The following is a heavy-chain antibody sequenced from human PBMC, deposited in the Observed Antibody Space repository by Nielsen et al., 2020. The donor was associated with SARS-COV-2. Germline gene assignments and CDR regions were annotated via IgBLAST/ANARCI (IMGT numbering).Heavy chain of an antibody. D-gene: IGHD2-15*01. J-gene: IGHJ1*01. Sequence: GGSLRLSCAASGFTFSSYGMHWVRQAPGKGLEWVAVIWYDGSNKYYADSVKGRFTISRDNSKNTLYLQMNSLRAEDTAVYYCARGRRDIVVVVAARAEYFQHWGQGTLVTVSS. CDR2: IWYDGSNK. CDR3: ARGRRDIVVVVAARAEYFQH. V-gene: IGHV3-33*01. CDR1: GFTFSSYG.